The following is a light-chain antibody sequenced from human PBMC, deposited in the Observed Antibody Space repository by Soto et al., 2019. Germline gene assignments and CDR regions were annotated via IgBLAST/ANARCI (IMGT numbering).Light chain of an antibody. Sequence: EIVLTQSPGTLSFSPGQGATLSCWASQSLSSIYLAWYQQKPGQAPRLLIYGASNRATGIPDRFSGSGSGTDFTLTISRLEPEDFAVYYCQQYGSSGTFGQGTKVDIK. J-gene: IGKJ1*01. CDR3: QQYGSSGT. V-gene: IGKV3-20*01. CDR2: GAS. CDR1: QSLSSIY.